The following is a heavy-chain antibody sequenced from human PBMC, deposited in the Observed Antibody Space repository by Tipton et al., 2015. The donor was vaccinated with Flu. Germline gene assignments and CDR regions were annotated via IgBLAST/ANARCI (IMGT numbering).Heavy chain of an antibody. V-gene: IGHV3-11*01. D-gene: IGHD2-15*01. J-gene: IGHJ4*02. CDR3: ASAPGILTALGY. CDR1: GIKFSDYY. Sequence: SLRLSCAVSGIKFSDYYMSWIRQAPGKGLEWISYISLTATSNYADSVRGRFTISRDNARNSVSLQMNSLRAEDTAVYYCASAPGILTALGYWGQGSLVTVSS. CDR2: ISLTATS.